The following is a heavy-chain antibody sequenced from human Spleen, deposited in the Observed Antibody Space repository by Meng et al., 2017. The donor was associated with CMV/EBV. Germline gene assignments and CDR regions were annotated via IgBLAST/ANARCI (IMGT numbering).Heavy chain of an antibody. Sequence: QVQLQESVPGLVKPSATLSLTCTVSGGSISSYYWSWIRQPAGKGLEWIGRIYTSGSTNYNPSLKSRVTMSVDTSKNQFSLKLSSVTAADTAVYYCARDRVAVAGMEYWFDPWGQGTLVTVSS. CDR3: ARDRVAVAGMEYWFDP. J-gene: IGHJ5*02. V-gene: IGHV4-4*07. CDR2: IYTSGST. CDR1: GGSISSYY. D-gene: IGHD6-19*01.